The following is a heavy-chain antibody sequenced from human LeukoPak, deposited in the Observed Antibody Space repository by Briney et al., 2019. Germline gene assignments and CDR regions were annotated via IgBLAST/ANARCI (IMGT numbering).Heavy chain of an antibody. D-gene: IGHD3-10*01. V-gene: IGHV3-23*01. CDR1: GFTFSTYA. CDR3: AKAHGSGSSYYYYYGMDV. CDR2: ISGSGGST. Sequence: GGSLRLSCAASGFTFSTYAMSWVRQAPEKGLEWVSAISGSGGSTYYADSVKGRFTISRDNSKNTLYLQMNSLRGDDTAVYYCAKAHGSGSSYYYYYGMDVWGQGTTVTVSS. J-gene: IGHJ6*02.